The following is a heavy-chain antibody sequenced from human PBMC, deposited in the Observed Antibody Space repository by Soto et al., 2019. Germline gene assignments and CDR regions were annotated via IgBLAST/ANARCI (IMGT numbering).Heavy chain of an antibody. CDR1: GFTFSNYA. V-gene: IGHV3-64*01. CDR2: ISSDGGST. Sequence: GGSLRLSCAASGFTFSNYAMHWVRQAPGKGLEYVSAISSDGGSTYHANFVKGRFSISRDNSKNTLYLQMGSLRAEDMAVYYCVRRGKVPKYMDVWGKGTTVTVSS. CDR3: VRRGKVPKYMDV. D-gene: IGHD3-10*01. J-gene: IGHJ6*03.